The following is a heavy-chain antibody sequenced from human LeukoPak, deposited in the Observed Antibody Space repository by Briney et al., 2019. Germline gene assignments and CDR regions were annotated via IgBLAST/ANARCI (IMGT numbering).Heavy chain of an antibody. J-gene: IGHJ6*03. D-gene: IGHD2-15*01. CDR2: IQDDESNK. Sequence: GGSLRLFCAASGFIFSSFGMHWVRQAPGKGLEWVVFIQDDESNKFYADSVKGRFTISRDNSKNTLFLQMNSLRPEDTALYYCAKQMVERPHYYYMDVCGKGTTVTVS. CDR3: AKQMVERPHYYYMDV. V-gene: IGHV3-30*02. CDR1: GFIFSSFG.